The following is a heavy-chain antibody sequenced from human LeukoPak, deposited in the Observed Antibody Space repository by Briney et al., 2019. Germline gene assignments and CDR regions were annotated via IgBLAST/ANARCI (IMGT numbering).Heavy chain of an antibody. CDR2: ISSSSSYI. V-gene: IGHV3-21*01. CDR1: GFTFSSYS. CDR3: ARDLAARPAY. Sequence: GESLRLSCAASGFTFSSYSMNWVRQAPGKGLEWVSSISSSSSYIYYADSVKGRFTISRDNAKNSLYLQMNSLRAEDTAVYYCARDLAARPAYWGQGTLVTVSS. J-gene: IGHJ4*02. D-gene: IGHD6-6*01.